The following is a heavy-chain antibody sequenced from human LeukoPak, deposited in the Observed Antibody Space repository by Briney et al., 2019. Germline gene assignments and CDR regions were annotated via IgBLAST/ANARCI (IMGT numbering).Heavy chain of an antibody. J-gene: IGHJ5*02. Sequence: GGSLRLSCVASGVTFSRYAMSWVRQAPEKGLEFVSAINSGGDQTFYADSVRGRFTISRDNSKSTVFLQMNNLRAEDTAVYYCAIRTPASAWYDNWGQGTLVTVSS. V-gene: IGHV3-23*01. CDR3: AIRTPASAWYDN. CDR1: GVTFSRYA. D-gene: IGHD3-10*01. CDR2: INSGGDQT.